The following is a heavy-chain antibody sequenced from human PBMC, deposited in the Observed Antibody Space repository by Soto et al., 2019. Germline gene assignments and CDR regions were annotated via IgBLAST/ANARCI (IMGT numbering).Heavy chain of an antibody. J-gene: IGHJ3*01. CDR3: ARDQLYYNDISGRPLNAFDV. D-gene: IGHD3-22*01. CDR1: GFTFSSYG. CDR2: IWYDGSNK. V-gene: IGHV3-33*01. Sequence: AASGFTFSSYGMHWVRQAPGKGLEWVAVIWYDGSNKYYADSVKGRFTISRDNAKNSLYLQMNSLRAEDTAVYYCARDQLYYNDISGRPLNAFDVWGQGTMVTVSS.